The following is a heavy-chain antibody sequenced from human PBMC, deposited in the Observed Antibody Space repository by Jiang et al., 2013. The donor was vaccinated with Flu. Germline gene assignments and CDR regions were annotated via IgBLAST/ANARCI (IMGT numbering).Heavy chain of an antibody. V-gene: IGHV1-69*01. CDR1: GGILTNYA. Sequence: SCTIYGGILTNYAINWVRQAPGQGLEWMGGIIPMFATTNYAQKFQGSVTITADESTSTAYMELSSLRSEDTAVYYCARDSLVLGRGSGTYDHYYYGMDVWGQGTTVTVSS. CDR3: ARDSLVLGRGSGTYDHYYYGMDV. CDR2: IIPMFATT. D-gene: IGHD3-10*01. J-gene: IGHJ6*02.